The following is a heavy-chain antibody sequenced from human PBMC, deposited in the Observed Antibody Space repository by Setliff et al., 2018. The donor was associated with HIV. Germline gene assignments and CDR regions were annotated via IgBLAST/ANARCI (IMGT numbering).Heavy chain of an antibody. V-gene: IGHV3-48*01. CDR1: GFSFSIYH. CDR2: IRSDSTII. CDR3: ARDNNRGGAVDY. Sequence: QPGGSLRLSCAASGFSFSIYHMNWVRQAPGKGLEWVSYIRSDSTIIYYADSVKGRFTVSRDNVKNSLYLQMNSLRAEDTAIYYCARDNNRGGAVDYWGQGTLVTV. J-gene: IGHJ4*02. D-gene: IGHD3-16*01.